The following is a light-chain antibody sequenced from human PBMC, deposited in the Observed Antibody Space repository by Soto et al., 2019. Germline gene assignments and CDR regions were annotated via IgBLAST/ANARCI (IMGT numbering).Light chain of an antibody. CDR2: GNS. Sequence: QSVLTHPPSVSGAPGQRVTISCTGSSSNIGAGYDVHWYQQLPGTAPKLLIYGNSNRPSGVPDRFSGSKSGTSASLAITGLQAKDEADYYCQSYDSSLSGYVFGTGTKVTVL. J-gene: IGLJ1*01. V-gene: IGLV1-40*01. CDR3: QSYDSSLSGYV. CDR1: SSNIGAGYD.